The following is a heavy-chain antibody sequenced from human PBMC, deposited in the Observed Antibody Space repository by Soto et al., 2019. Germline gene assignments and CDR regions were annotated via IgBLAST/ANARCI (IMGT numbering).Heavy chain of an antibody. CDR1: GYTFTDYY. V-gene: IGHV1-46*01. Sequence: QVQLVQSGAEVKKPGASVKVSCTASGYTFTDYYIHWVRQAPGQGLEWMGIINPTDGSTSYPQKFQDRVTMTRDTSTSSVYMELSSLTSEDTAIYYCARDPRGTASRFVYWGQGTLVTVSS. J-gene: IGHJ4*02. CDR2: INPTDGST. D-gene: IGHD3-16*01. CDR3: ARDPRGTASRFVY.